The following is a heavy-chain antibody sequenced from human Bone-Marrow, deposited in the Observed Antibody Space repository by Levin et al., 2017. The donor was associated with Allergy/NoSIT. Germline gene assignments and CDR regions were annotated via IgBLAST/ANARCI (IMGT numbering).Heavy chain of an antibody. CDR1: GFTFSSYW. J-gene: IGHJ6*02. V-gene: IGHV3-74*01. Sequence: TGGSLRLSCAVSGFTFSSYWMHWVRQAPGKGLVWVSRINSDGSSTDYVDSVKGRFTISRDNAKNTLYLQMNSLRAEDTAVYYCARDLSYYYGMDVWGQGTTVTVSS. CDR3: ARDLSYYYGMDV. CDR2: INSDGSST.